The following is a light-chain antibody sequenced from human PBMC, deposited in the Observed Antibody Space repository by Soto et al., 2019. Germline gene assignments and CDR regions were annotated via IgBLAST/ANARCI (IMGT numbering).Light chain of an antibody. J-gene: IGLJ2*01. CDR1: TSNIESNY. CDR3: AAWDDSLSGVV. Sequence: QSVLTQPTSASGTPGQRVTISCSGSTSNIESNYVYWYQQLPGTAPKLLIYRNSHRPSGVPDRFSGSKSGTSGSLVISGLRSEDEADYYCAAWDDSLSGVVFGGGTKVTVL. V-gene: IGLV1-47*01. CDR2: RNS.